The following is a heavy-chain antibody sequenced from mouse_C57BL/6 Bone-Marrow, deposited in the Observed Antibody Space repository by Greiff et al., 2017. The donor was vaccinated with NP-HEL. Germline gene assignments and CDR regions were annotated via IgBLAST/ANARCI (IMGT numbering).Heavy chain of an antibody. D-gene: IGHD4-1*01. J-gene: IGHJ2*01. CDR3: TLTGADY. CDR2: IDPENGDT. Sequence: VQLQQSGAELVRPGASVKLSCTASGFNINDDYMHWVKQRPEQGLEWIGWIDPENGDTEYASKFQGKATITADTSSNTAYLQLSSLTSEDTAVDSCTLTGADYWGRGTTLTVTA. CDR1: GFNINDDY. V-gene: IGHV14-4*01.